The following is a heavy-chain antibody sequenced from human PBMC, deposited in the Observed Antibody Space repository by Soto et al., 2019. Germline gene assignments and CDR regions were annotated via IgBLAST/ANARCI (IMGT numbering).Heavy chain of an antibody. V-gene: IGHV2-5*02. CDR2: IYWDDDK. J-gene: IGHJ4*02. CDR3: ARKGYGAFWSSWDY. CDR1: GFSLSTSGVG. D-gene: IGHD5-18*01. Sequence: QITLKESGPTLVKPTQTLTLTCTFSGFSLSTSGVGVGWIRQPPGKALEWLALIYWDDDKRYSPSLKSRLTITKDTTKNQVVPTMSSLDPVDTATYYFARKGYGAFWSSWDYWGQGTLVTVSS.